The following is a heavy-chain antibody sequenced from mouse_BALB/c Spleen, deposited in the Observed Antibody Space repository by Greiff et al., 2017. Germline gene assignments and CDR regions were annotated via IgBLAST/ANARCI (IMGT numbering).Heavy chain of an antibody. Sequence: VQLQQSGAELVKPGASVKLSCTASGFNIKDTYMHWVKQRPEQGLEWIGRIDPANGNTKYDPKFQGKATITADTSSNTAYLQLSSLTSEDTAVYYCARSGYDSPWYFDVWGAGTTVTVSS. D-gene: IGHD2-2*01. CDR1: GFNIKDTY. CDR2: IDPANGNT. J-gene: IGHJ1*01. CDR3: ARSGYDSPWYFDV. V-gene: IGHV14-3*02.